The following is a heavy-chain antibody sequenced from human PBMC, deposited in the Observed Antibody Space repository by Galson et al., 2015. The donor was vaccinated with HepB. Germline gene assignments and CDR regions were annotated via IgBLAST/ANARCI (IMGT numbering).Heavy chain of an antibody. CDR3: ARVIRGDYPGYYDRSGYYSFDP. J-gene: IGHJ5*02. Sequence: SVKVSCKASGYTFTSYGIHWVRQAPGQRLEWMGWINADNGNTEYSQKLQGRVTITRDISASTAYMELRSLRSEDTAVYYCARVIRGDYPGYYDRSGYYSFDPWGQRTLVTVSS. V-gene: IGHV1-3*01. D-gene: IGHD3-22*01. CDR1: GYTFTSYG. CDR2: INADNGNT.